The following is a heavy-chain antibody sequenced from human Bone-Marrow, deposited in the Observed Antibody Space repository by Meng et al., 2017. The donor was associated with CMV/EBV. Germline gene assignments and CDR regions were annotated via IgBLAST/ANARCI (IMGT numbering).Heavy chain of an antibody. V-gene: IGHV3-43*01. J-gene: IGHJ4*02. Sequence: GESLKISCAASGFTFDDYTMHWVRQAPGKGLEWVSLISWDGFNTYYADSVKGRFTISRDNSKNSLYLQMNSLRTEDTALYYCAKGGVVIPTAMSYWGQRTLVTVSS. CDR3: AKGGVVIPTAMSY. CDR2: ISWDGFNT. D-gene: IGHD2-2*01. CDR1: GFTFDDYT.